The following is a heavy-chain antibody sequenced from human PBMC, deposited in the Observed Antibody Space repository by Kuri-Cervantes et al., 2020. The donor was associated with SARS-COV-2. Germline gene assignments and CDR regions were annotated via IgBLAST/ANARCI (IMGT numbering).Heavy chain of an antibody. D-gene: IGHD3-3*01. J-gene: IGHJ3*02. CDR1: GYTFTSFY. CDR2: INPTVGDT. V-gene: IGHV1-46*01. CDR3: ARSRSGSYDALDI. Sequence: ASVNVSCKASGYTFTSFYVHWVRQAPGQGLEWLAIINPTVGDTTYAQKFQGRVTMTRDTSTSTVYMELSSLTSEDTAVYYCARSRSGSYDALDIWGQGTMVTVSS.